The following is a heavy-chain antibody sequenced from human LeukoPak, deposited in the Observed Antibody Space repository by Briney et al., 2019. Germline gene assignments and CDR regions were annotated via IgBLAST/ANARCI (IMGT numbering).Heavy chain of an antibody. CDR2: IIPIFGTA. D-gene: IGHD2-8*01. Sequence: SMKVSCKASGGTFSSYAISWVRQAPGQGLEWMGGIIPIFGTANYAQKFQGRVTITADESTSTAYMELSSLRSEDTAVYYCAAHRLMVYAIHRYYFDYWGQGTLVTVSS. J-gene: IGHJ4*02. CDR3: AAHRLMVYAIHRYYFDY. CDR1: GGTFSSYA. V-gene: IGHV1-69*13.